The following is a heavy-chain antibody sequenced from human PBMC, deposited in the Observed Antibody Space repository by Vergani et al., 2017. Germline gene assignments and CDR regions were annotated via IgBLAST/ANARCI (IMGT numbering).Heavy chain of an antibody. CDR3: ARDYSSSWNGEDYYYGMDV. CDR1: GGSISSYY. CDR2: IYYSGST. D-gene: IGHD6-13*01. V-gene: IGHV4-59*01. J-gene: IGHJ6*02. Sequence: QVQLQESGPGLVKPSETLSLTCTVSGGSISSYYWSWIRQPPGKGLEWIGYIYYSGSTNYNPSLKSRVTISVDTAKNQFSLKLSSVTAADTDVYYCARDYSSSWNGEDYYYGMDVWGQGTTVTVSS.